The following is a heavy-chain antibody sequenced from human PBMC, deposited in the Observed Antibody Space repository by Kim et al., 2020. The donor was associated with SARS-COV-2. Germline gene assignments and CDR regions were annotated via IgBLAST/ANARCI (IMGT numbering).Heavy chain of an antibody. CDR3: ARGPRYSSSWYVPAAAGFDS. V-gene: IGHV4-34*01. CDR2: INHSGST. CDR1: GGSFSGYY. D-gene: IGHD6-13*01. J-gene: IGHJ5*01. Sequence: SETLSLTCAVYGGSFSGYYWSWIRQPPGKGLEWLGEINHSGSTNYNPSLKSRVTILVDTSKNQFSLKLSSVTAADTAVYYCARGPRYSSSWYVPAAAGFDSWGQGTLVTVSS.